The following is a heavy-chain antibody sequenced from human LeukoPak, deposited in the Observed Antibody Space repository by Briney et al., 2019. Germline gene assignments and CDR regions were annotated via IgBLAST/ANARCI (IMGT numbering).Heavy chain of an antibody. J-gene: IGHJ4*02. CDR1: GYTFTGYY. V-gene: IGHV1-2*02. CDR3: ARVRGYSYGALDY. Sequence: ASVKVSCKASGYTFTGYYMHWVRQAPGRGLEWMGWINPNSGGTNYAQKFQGRVTMTRDTSISTAYMELSRLRSDDTAVYYCARVRGYSYGALDYWGQGTLVTVSS. D-gene: IGHD5-18*01. CDR2: INPNSGGT.